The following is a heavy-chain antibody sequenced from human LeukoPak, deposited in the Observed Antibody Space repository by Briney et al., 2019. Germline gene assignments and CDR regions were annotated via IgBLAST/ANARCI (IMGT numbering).Heavy chain of an antibody. D-gene: IGHD1-26*01. CDR3: AKEVGANVDY. CDR2: ISGSSGST. Sequence: GGSLRLSCAASGFTFDDYAMHWVRQAPGKGLEWVSGISGSSGSTYYADSVKGRFTISRDNSKNTLYLQMNSLRAEDTAVYYCAKEVGANVDYWGQGTLVTVSS. V-gene: IGHV3-23*01. CDR1: GFTFDDYA. J-gene: IGHJ4*02.